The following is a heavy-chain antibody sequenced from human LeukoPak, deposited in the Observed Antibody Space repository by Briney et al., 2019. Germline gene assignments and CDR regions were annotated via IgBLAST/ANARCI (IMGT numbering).Heavy chain of an antibody. Sequence: GRALRLSCVASGFTFSSYGMHWVRQAPGKGLWWVAVISYDGSNKYYAESVKGRLTISRDNSKNTLYLQMNSLRAEDTALYYCAKDGGSTRLDYWGQGTLVTVSS. D-gene: IGHD3-16*01. CDR1: GFTFSSYG. CDR3: AKDGGSTRLDY. CDR2: ISYDGSNK. J-gene: IGHJ4*02. V-gene: IGHV3-30*18.